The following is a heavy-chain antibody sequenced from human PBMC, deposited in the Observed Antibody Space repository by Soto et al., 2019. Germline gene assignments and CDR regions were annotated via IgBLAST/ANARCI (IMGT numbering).Heavy chain of an antibody. CDR1: GFTFSSFW. CDR3: ARNPWGVAGTDY. V-gene: IGHV3-7*01. D-gene: IGHD6-19*01. J-gene: IGHJ4*02. CDR2: IKPAGSEK. Sequence: ESGGGLVQPGGSLRLSCAASGFTFSSFWMSWVRQAPGKGLEWVANIKPAGSEKYYVDSVKGRFTISRDDATNSLYLQMNSLRAEDTAVYYCARNPWGVAGTDYWGQGTLVTVSS.